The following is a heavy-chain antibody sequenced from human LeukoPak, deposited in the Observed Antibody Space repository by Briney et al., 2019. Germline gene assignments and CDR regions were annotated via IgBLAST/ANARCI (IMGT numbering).Heavy chain of an antibody. J-gene: IGHJ6*03. CDR3: ARDRKGTTYYYDSSGYHYYYYMDV. V-gene: IGHV4-61*02. D-gene: IGHD3-22*01. CDR1: GGSISSGSCY. Sequence: SETLSLTCTVSGGSISSGSCYWSWIRQPAGKGLEWIGRIYTSGSTNYNPSLKSRVTISVDTSKNQFSLKLSSVTAADTAVYYCARDRKGTTYYYDSSGYHYYYYMDVWGKGTTVTISS. CDR2: IYTSGST.